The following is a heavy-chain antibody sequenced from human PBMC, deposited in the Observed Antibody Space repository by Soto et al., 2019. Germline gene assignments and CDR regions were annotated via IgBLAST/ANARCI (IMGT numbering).Heavy chain of an antibody. Sequence: ASVKVSCKASGYTFTGYYMHWVRQAPGQGLEWMGWINPNSGGTNYAQKFQGWVTMTRDTSISTAYMELSRLRSDDTAVYYFARDRVSYDSSGYWYYDVAFDIWGQGTMVTVSS. V-gene: IGHV1-2*04. CDR3: ARDRVSYDSSGYWYYDVAFDI. CDR1: GYTFTGYY. D-gene: IGHD3-22*01. J-gene: IGHJ3*02. CDR2: INPNSGGT.